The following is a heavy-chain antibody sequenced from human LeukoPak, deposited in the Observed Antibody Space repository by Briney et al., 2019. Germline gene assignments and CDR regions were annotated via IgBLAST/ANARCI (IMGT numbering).Heavy chain of an antibody. CDR2: IYSGGST. Sequence: GGSLRLSCAASGFTVRSTYMNWVRQAPGKGLEWVSVIYSGGSTYYADSVKGRFTISRDNSKNTLYLQMNSLRAEDTAVYYCAKDISGWYGSFAFDIWGQGTMVTVSS. CDR1: GFTVRSTY. D-gene: IGHD6-19*01. J-gene: IGHJ3*02. CDR3: AKDISGWYGSFAFDI. V-gene: IGHV3-53*01.